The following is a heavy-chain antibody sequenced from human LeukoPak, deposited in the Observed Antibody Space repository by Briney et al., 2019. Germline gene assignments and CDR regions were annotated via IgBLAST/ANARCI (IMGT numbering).Heavy chain of an antibody. V-gene: IGHV3-23*01. CDR3: AKCRERRLYYYYYMDV. Sequence: GGSMRLASLVYGFTLSSYSMSWDRHAPGTGLGWVAAISGSGGSTYYADSVKGRFTNSRDNSKNTLYLQMISLRADDTAVYYCAKCRERRLYYYYYMDVWGKGTTVTVSS. CDR1: GFTLSSYS. J-gene: IGHJ6*03. CDR2: ISGSGGST. D-gene: IGHD1-1*01.